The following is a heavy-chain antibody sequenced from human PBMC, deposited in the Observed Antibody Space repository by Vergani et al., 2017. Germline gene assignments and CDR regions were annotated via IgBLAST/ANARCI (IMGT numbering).Heavy chain of an antibody. CDR2: IWYDGSNK. CDR1: GFTFTNYG. V-gene: IGHV3-33*01. J-gene: IGHJ6*03. CDR3: ARGAGYCSSTSCPPTLRNYYYYMDV. D-gene: IGHD2-2*01. Sequence: QVQLVESGGGVVQPGGSLRLSCAASGFTFTNYGMHWVRQAPGKGLEWVAVIWYDGSNKYYGDSVKGRFTISRDNSMDTLYLQMNGLRAEDTAVYYCARGAGYCSSTSCPPTLRNYYYYMDVWGKGTTVTVSS.